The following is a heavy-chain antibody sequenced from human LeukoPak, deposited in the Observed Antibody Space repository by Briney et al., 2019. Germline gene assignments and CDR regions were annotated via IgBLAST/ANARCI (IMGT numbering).Heavy chain of an antibody. Sequence: SETLSLTCTVSGGSISSYYWSWLRQPPGKGLEWIVHFYYSGSTNYHPSLKSPVTISVDTSKNQLSLKLSSVTAAGTAVYYRARGTPGGNVYGDYWGRRTLVSVSS. CDR2: FYYSGST. V-gene: IGHV4-59*01. CDR1: GGSISSYY. J-gene: IGHJ4*02. D-gene: IGHD5/OR15-5a*01. CDR3: ARGTPGGNVYGDY.